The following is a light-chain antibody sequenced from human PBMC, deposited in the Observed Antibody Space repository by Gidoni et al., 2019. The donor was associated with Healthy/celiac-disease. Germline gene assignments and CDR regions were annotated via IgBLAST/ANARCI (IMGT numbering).Light chain of an antibody. CDR2: GAS. Sequence: EIVLTQSPGTLSLSPGERATLSCRASQSVSSSYLAWYQQEPGQAPRLLIYGASSRATGIPDRFSGSGSGTDFTLTISRLEPEDFAVYYCQQYGSSPPSGFGQGTRLEIK. CDR3: QQYGSSPPSG. CDR1: QSVSSSY. V-gene: IGKV3-20*01. J-gene: IGKJ5*01.